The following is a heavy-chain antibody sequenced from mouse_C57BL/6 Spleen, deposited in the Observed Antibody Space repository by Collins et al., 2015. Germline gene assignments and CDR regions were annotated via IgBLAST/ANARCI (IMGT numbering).Heavy chain of an antibody. D-gene: IGHD1-1*01. CDR2: IYWDDDK. J-gene: IGHJ1*03. Sequence: QVTLKDVWPWDIAVLPDPQSDLSFPGFSLSTSGMGVSWIRQPSGKGLEWLAHIYWDDDKRYNPSLKSRLTFSKDTSRNQVFLKITSVDTADTATYYCARRAYYYGSSPYWYFDVWGTGTTVTVSS. V-gene: IGHV8-12*01. CDR3: ARRAYYYGSSPYWYFDV. CDR1: GFSLSTSGMG.